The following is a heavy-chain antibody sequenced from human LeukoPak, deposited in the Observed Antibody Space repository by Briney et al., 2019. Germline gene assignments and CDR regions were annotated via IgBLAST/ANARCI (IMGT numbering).Heavy chain of an antibody. V-gene: IGHV1-18*01. CDR3: ARDLFGKERRAFDI. Sequence: ASVTVSCKASGYTFTSYGISWVRQAPGQGLEWMGWISAYNGNTNYAQKLQGRVTMTTDTSTSTAYMELRSLRSDDTAVYYCARDLFGKERRAFDIWGQGTMVTVSS. CDR2: ISAYNGNT. D-gene: IGHD3-16*01. CDR1: GYTFTSYG. J-gene: IGHJ3*02.